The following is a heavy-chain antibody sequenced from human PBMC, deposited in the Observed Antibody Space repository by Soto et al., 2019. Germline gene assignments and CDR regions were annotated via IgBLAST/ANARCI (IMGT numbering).Heavy chain of an antibody. D-gene: IGHD1-26*01. CDR2: ISWNSGRI. V-gene: IGHV3-9*01. CDR3: ATPSGSSGSYDWGPFDN. CDR1: GFTFDDYA. Sequence: SGGSLRLSCAASGFTFDDYAMYWVRQVPGKGLEWVSGISWNSGRIGYADSVKGRFTISRDNSKNTLYLQMNSLRAEDTAVYYCATPSGSSGSYDWGPFDNWGQGTLVTVSS. J-gene: IGHJ4*02.